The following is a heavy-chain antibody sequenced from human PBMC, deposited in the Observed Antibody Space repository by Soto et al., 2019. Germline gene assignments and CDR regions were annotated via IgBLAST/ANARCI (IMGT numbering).Heavy chain of an antibody. CDR3: ARSVHSASWIFDY. CDR1: GDSINIGGYY. Sequence: QVQLQESGPGLVKPSQTLSLTCTVSGDSINIGGYYWSWIRQHPGKGLEWIGYIFYSGNTYYNPSLKSRIAMSVDTSRNQFSLRLSSVTDADIAVYYCARSVHSASWIFDYWSQGTLVTVSS. J-gene: IGHJ4*01. V-gene: IGHV4-31*03. D-gene: IGHD1-26*01. CDR2: IFYSGNT.